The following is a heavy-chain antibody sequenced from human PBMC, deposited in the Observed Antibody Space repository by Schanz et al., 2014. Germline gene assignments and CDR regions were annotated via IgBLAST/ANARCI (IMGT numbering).Heavy chain of an antibody. CDR3: AKDSTHIDIVLVPTAIDY. J-gene: IGHJ4*02. CDR2: ISSSGSYI. D-gene: IGHD2-2*01. Sequence: VQLVESGGGVVQPGRSLRLSCAASGFTFSSYAMHWVRQAPGKGLEWVSSISSSGSYIYYADSVKGRFTISRDNAKNSLYLQMNSLRAEDTAVYYCAKDSTHIDIVLVPTAIDYWGQGTLVTVSS. CDR1: GFTFSSYA. V-gene: IGHV3-21*04.